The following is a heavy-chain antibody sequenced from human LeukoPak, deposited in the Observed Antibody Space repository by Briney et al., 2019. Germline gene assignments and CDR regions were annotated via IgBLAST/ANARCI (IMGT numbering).Heavy chain of an antibody. CDR1: ARTFSSYA. CDR2: IIPIFGTA. J-gene: IGHJ6*02. Sequence: ASVKVSCKASARTFSSYAISWVRQAPGQGLGWMGGIIPIFGTANYAQKFQGRVTITADESTSTAYMELSSLRSEDTAVYYCARDNDAYDFWSGYFNYYGMDVWGQGTTVTVSS. D-gene: IGHD3-3*01. V-gene: IGHV1-69*01. CDR3: ARDNDAYDFWSGYFNYYGMDV.